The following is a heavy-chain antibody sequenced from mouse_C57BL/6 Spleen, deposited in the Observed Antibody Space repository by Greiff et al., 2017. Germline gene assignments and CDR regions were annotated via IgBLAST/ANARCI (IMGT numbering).Heavy chain of an antibody. CDR1: GYTFTSYW. CDR3: ARFDYDEAY. V-gene: IGHV1-55*01. Sequence: QVHVKQPGAELVKPGASVKMSCKASGYTFTSYWITWVKQRPGQGLEWIGDIYPGSGSTNYNEKFKSKATLTVDTSSSTAYMQLSSLTSEDSAVYYCARFDYDEAYWGQGTLVTVSA. J-gene: IGHJ3*01. D-gene: IGHD2-4*01. CDR2: IYPGSGST.